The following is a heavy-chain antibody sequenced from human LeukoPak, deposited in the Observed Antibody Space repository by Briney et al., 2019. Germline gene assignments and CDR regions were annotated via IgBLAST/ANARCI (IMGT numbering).Heavy chain of an antibody. CDR2: IIPIFGTA. CDR1: GGTFSSYA. J-gene: IGHJ4*02. CDR3: ASATTSSSLPSLGY. Sequence: GASVKVSCKASGGTFSSYAISWVRQAPGQGLEWMGGIIPIFGTANYARKFQGRVTITADKSTSTAYMELSSLRSEDTAVYYCASATTSSSLPSLGYWGQGTLVTVSS. V-gene: IGHV1-69*06. D-gene: IGHD2-2*01.